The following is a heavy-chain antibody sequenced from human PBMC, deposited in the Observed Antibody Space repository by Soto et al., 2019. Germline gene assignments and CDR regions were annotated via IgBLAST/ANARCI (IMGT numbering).Heavy chain of an antibody. D-gene: IGHD3-10*01. J-gene: IGHJ4*02. CDR1: GLSVSSNH. CDR3: ATGRSGSTRGAIYSDY. Sequence: GGSLRLSCAASGLSVSSNHMTWVRQAPGKGLDWVSVLYSDDNTYYADSVTGRFTISRDNSKNTLYRQMNNLRAEDTAAYHCATGRSGSTRGAIYSDYWGQGTLVTVSS. V-gene: IGHV3-53*01. CDR2: LYSDDNT.